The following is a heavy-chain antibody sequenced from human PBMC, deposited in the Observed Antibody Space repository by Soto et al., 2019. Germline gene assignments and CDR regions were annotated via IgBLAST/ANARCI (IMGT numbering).Heavy chain of an antibody. CDR3: ASDSGPYNY. D-gene: IGHD2-15*01. Sequence: QVQLLQSGGGVVQPGRSLRLSCVAPGFMLSIYGMHWVRQAPGKGLEGVALISYDGSVKYHADFVKGRFTISRDNSKNTLYLQMDTLGPADTAVYFCASDSGPYNYWGQGSLVTVSS. V-gene: IGHV3-30*03. J-gene: IGHJ4*02. CDR2: ISYDGSVK. CDR1: GFMLSIYG.